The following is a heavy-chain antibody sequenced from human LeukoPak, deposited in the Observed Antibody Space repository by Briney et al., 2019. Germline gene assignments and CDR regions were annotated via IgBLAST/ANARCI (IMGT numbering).Heavy chain of an antibody. CDR1: GFTFSSYA. CDR3: AKDGGDFWSADPYAFDI. CDR2: ISGSGGST. J-gene: IGHJ3*02. V-gene: IGHV3-23*01. Sequence: QPGGSLRLSCAASGFTFSSYAMSWVRQAPGKGLEWVSAISGSGGSTYYADSVKGRFTISRDNSKNTLYLQMNSLRAEDTAVYYCAKDGGDFWSADPYAFDIWGQGTMVTVSS. D-gene: IGHD3-3*01.